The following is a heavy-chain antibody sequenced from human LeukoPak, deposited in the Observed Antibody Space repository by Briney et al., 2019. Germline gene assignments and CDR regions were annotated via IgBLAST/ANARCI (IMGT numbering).Heavy chain of an antibody. D-gene: IGHD6-13*01. CDR1: GGSISSGDYY. CDR3: ARDIQQLVRDLYGIDV. Sequence: PSQTLSLTCTVSGGSISSGDYYWSWIRQPPGKGLEWIGYIYYSGSTYYNPSLKSRVTISVDTSKNQFSLQLNSVTPEDTAVYYCARDIQQLVRDLYGIDVWGQGTTVTVSS. J-gene: IGHJ6*02. V-gene: IGHV4-30-4*08. CDR2: IYYSGST.